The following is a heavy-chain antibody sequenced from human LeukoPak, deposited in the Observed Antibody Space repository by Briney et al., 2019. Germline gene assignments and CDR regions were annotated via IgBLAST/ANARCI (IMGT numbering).Heavy chain of an antibody. V-gene: IGHV3-23*01. CDR2: IGGRDGST. Sequence: GGSLRLSCAASGFTFSSYGMSWVRQAPGKGLEWVAAIGGRDGSTYYADSVKGRFTISRDNSKNTLYVQMNSLRAEDTAVYYCAKGHYYGSGSLDYWGQGTLVTVSS. D-gene: IGHD3-10*01. CDR3: AKGHYYGSGSLDY. J-gene: IGHJ4*02. CDR1: GFTFSSYG.